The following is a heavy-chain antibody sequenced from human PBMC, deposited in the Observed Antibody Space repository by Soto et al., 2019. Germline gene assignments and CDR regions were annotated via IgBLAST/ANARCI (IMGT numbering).Heavy chain of an antibody. J-gene: IGHJ3*01. D-gene: IGHD5-18*01. CDR2: IFYSGNI. CDR3: ARHAAARRADVVAFQV. V-gene: IGHV4-39*01. Sequence: QLHLQESGPGLMKPSETLSLSCIVSGGSISRSPYSWAWLRQPPGQGLEWIGTIFYSGNIYYSASLQSRVSISVDTSKEQFSLKVRSVTAADTAVYYCARHAAARRADVVAFQVWGQGTPVTVSS. CDR1: GGSISRSPYS.